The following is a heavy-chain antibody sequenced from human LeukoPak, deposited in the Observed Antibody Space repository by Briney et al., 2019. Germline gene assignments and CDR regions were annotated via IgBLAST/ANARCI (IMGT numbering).Heavy chain of an antibody. CDR1: GFTFSSYA. V-gene: IGHV3-23*01. CDR2: ISGSGGST. Sequence: PEGSLRLSCAASGFTFSSYAISWVRQAPGKGLEWVSAISGSGGSTYYADSVKDRFTIFRDNSKNTLYLQMNSLRAEDTAVYYCAKDPARIPDYFDYWGQGTLVTVSS. J-gene: IGHJ4*02. CDR3: AKDPARIPDYFDY. D-gene: IGHD1-14*01.